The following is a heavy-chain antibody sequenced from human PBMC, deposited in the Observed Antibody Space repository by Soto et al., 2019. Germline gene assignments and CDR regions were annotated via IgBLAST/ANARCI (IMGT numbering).Heavy chain of an antibody. D-gene: IGHD3-3*01. J-gene: IGHJ6*02. CDR2: ISSSSSTI. CDR1: GFTFSSYW. Sequence: GGSLRLSCAASGFTFSSYWMNWVRQAPGKGLEWVSYISSSSSTIYYADSVKGRFTISRDNAKNSLYLQMNSLRDEDTAVYYCASRDYDFIGYFGMDVWGQGTTVTVSS. V-gene: IGHV3-48*02. CDR3: ASRDYDFIGYFGMDV.